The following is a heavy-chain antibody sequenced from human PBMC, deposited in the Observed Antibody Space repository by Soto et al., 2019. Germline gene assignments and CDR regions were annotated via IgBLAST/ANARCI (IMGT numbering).Heavy chain of an antibody. CDR3: ARDSYASSSGYYSTYYFDY. CDR2: IIPIFGTA. J-gene: IGHJ4*02. D-gene: IGHD3-22*01. V-gene: IGHV1-69*13. CDR1: GGTFSSYA. Sequence: SVKVSCKASGGTFSSYAISWVRQAPGQGLEWMGGIIPIFGTANYAQKFQGRVTITADESTSTAYMELSSLRSEDTAVYYCARDSYASSSGYYSTYYFDYWGQGTLVTVSS.